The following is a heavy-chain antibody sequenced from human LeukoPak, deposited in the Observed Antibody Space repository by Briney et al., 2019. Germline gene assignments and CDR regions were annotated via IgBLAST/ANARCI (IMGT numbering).Heavy chain of an antibody. CDR2: INPYSGGT. J-gene: IGHJ4*02. CDR1: GYTFTGYH. CDR3: ARKGFDSSGYNSFDY. Sequence: ASVKVSCKASGYTFTGYHIHWVRQAPGQGLGWMGWINPYSGGTNYAQKFQGRVTVTRDTSISTAYMELSRLRSDDTAVYYCARKGFDSSGYNSFDYWGQGTLVTVSS. V-gene: IGHV1-2*02. D-gene: IGHD3-22*01.